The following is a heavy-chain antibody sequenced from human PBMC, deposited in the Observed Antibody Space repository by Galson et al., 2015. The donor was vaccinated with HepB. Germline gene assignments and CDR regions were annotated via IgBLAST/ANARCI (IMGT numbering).Heavy chain of an antibody. CDR1: GFTVSSNY. D-gene: IGHD2-21*02. V-gene: IGHV3-66*01. Sequence: SLRLSCAASGFTVSSNYMRWVRQAPGKGLEWVSVICSGGSTYYADSVKGRFTISRDNSKNTLYLQMNSLRAEDTAVYYCAKVGARDGLLVAYCGGDCWFDPWGQSTLVTVSS. CDR3: AKVGARDGLLVAYCGGDCWFDP. CDR2: ICSGGST. J-gene: IGHJ5*02.